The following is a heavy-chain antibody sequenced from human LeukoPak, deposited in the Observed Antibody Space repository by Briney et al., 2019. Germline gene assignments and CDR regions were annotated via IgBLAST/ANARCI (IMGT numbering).Heavy chain of an antibody. V-gene: IGHV4-61*02. CDR1: GGSISSGSYY. Sequence: SQTLSLTCTASGGSISSGSYYWSWIRQPAGKGLEWIGRIYTSGSTNYNPSLKSRVTISVDTSKNQFSLKLSSVTAADTAVYYCARGAGSDYWGQGTLVTVSS. CDR3: ARGAGSDY. D-gene: IGHD5-24*01. J-gene: IGHJ4*02. CDR2: IYTSGST.